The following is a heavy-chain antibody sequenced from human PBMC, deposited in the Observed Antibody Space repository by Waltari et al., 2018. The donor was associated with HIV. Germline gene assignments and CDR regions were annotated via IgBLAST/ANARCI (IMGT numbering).Heavy chain of an antibody. CDR3: ARHDWRGSDGYDV. J-gene: IGHJ3*01. Sequence: QLQLQESGPGLVKPSETLSLTCTVSNGSITNANLYWGWIRRPPGKGLEWIGSVYYSGNTDYTTALRVRVTISVYTSKSQFSLRLNSVTAADTAVYYCARHDWRGSDGYDVWGRGTMVTVSS. CDR1: NGSITNANLY. V-gene: IGHV4-39*01. CDR2: VYYSGNT. D-gene: IGHD3-3*01.